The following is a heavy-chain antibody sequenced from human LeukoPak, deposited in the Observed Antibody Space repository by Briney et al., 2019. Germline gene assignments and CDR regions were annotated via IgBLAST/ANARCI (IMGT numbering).Heavy chain of an antibody. V-gene: IGHV1-8*01. CDR3: VRTPPNWGADY. CDR2: MSPNSGDT. J-gene: IGHJ4*02. D-gene: IGHD3-16*01. CDR1: GYTFTSYD. Sequence: ASVKVSCKASGYTFTSYDINWVRQATGQGLEWMGWMSPNSGDTGYAQEFQGRLTMTRDTSISTAYMELSSLRSEDTAVYYCVRTPPNWGADYWGQGTLVTVSS.